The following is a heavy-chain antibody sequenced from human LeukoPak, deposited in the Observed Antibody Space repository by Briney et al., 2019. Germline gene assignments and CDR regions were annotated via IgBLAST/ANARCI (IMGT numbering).Heavy chain of an antibody. J-gene: IGHJ5*02. CDR1: GRSFSGYY. CDR3: APRGDIEHSYGYGKWFDP. D-gene: IGHD3-16*01. CDR2: INHSGST. V-gene: IGHV4-34*01. Sequence: PSETLSLTCAVYGRSFSGYYWTWIRQPPGKGLEWIGEINHSGSTNYNASLRNRVTISIDTSKNQFSLRLSSVTAADTAVYYCAPRGDIEHSYGYGKWFDPWGQGTRVTVSS.